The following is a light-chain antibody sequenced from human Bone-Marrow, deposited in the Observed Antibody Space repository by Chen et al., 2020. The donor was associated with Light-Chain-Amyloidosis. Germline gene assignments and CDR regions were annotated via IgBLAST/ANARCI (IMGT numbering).Light chain of an antibody. V-gene: IGLV1-51*01. J-gene: IGLJ3*02. Sequence: QSVLTQPPSVSAAPGQKVTISCSGHSSNIGNSYVSWYQQLPGTAPKLLIYDTRNRPSGTPDRFSGSKSGTSAPLGITGLQTGDEADYYCESRDSSLHWVFGGGTKLTVL. CDR2: DTR. CDR3: ESRDSSLHWV. CDR1: SSNIGNSY.